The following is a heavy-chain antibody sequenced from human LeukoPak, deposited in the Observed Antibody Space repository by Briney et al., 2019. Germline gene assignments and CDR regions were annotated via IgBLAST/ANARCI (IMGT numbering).Heavy chain of an antibody. J-gene: IGHJ6*02. CDR1: GYIFISYG. CDR2: TSTYNGNT. CDR3: ARGTVIEPAVGYSYYGMDV. D-gene: IGHD2-2*01. V-gene: IGHV1-18*01. Sequence: ASVKVSCKASGYIFISYGINWVRQAPGQGLEWMGWTSTYNGNTNYAQKLQGRVTMTTDTSTTTAYMELRSLRSDDTAVYYCARGTVIEPAVGYSYYGMDVWGQGTTVTVSS.